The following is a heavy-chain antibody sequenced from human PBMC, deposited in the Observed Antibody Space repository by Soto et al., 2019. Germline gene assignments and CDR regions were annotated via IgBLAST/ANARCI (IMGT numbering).Heavy chain of an antibody. V-gene: IGHV1-18*01. J-gene: IGHJ6*02. D-gene: IGHD2-2*01. CDR1: GYTFTSYG. CDR3: AREGLVLVPTTVNSDYYYYAMDV. CDR2: ISAHNGNT. Sequence: ASVKVACKASGYTFTSYGITWVRQAPGQGLEWMGWISAHNGNTDYAQKLQGRVIVTRDTSTSTAYMELRSLRSDDTAVYYCAREGLVLVPTTVNSDYYYYAMDVWGQGTTVPSP.